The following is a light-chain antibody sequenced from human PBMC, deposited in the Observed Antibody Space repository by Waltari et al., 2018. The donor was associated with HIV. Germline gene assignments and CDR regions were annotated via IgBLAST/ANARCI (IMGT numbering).Light chain of an antibody. J-gene: IGKJ4*01. CDR1: QSISTW. V-gene: IGKV1-5*03. CDR2: KAA. Sequence: DIQMTQSPSTLSASVGDRVTITCRASQSISTWLAWYQQKPGKAPKLMIYKAATLESGGPSRFSGSGSGTEFTLTISSLQPNDFATYYCQQYNGYPVTFGGGTKVEIK. CDR3: QQYNGYPVT.